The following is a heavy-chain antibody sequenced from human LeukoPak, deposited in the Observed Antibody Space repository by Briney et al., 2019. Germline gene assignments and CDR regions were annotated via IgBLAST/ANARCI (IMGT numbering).Heavy chain of an antibody. J-gene: IGHJ4*02. CDR2: ISDDGSKK. V-gene: IGHV3-30-3*01. Sequence: PGGSLRLSCAASGFSFRSYTMHWVRQAPGKGLEWVAVISDDGSKKDHVDSVKGRFTISRDNSKNTLYVQMNSLRAEDTAVYYCARTHDYWGQGTLVTVSA. CDR3: ARTHDY. CDR1: GFSFRSYT.